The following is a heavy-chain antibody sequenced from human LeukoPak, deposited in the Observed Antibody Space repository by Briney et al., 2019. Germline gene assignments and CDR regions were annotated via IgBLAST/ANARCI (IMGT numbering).Heavy chain of an antibody. J-gene: IGHJ4*02. CDR1: GGSITSYY. CDR3: ARRSMASGSTGPFDY. V-gene: IGHV4-59*08. Sequence: SETLSLTCTVSGGSITSYYWSWIRQPPGKGLEWIGYIYYTGSTYSNTSLKSRVIISVDTSKNQFSLKLNSVTAADPAVYYCARRSMASGSTGPFDYWGQGTLVTVPP. CDR2: IYYTGST. D-gene: IGHD6-19*01.